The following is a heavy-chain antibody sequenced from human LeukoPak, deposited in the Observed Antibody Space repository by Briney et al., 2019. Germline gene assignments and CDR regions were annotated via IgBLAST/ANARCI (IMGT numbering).Heavy chain of an antibody. J-gene: IGHJ6*02. V-gene: IGHV3-9*01. CDR2: MIWNSGSI. CDR3: AKVPPRYYYYYGMDV. Sequence: GRSLRLSCAASGFTFDDYAMHWVRQAPGKGVEGVGGMIWNSGSIGYSDSVNGPFTISRDNAKNSLYLQMNSLRAEDTALYYCAKVPPRYYYYYGMDVCGQGTTVTVSS. CDR1: GFTFDDYA.